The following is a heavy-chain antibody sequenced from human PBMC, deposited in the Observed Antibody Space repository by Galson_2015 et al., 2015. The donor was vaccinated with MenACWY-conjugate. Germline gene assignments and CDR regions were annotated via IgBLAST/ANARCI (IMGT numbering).Heavy chain of an antibody. CDR2: IDNSGGST. CDR1: GFTFNNYA. D-gene: IGHD3-16*01. CDR3: AKGVWGTFDY. J-gene: IGHJ4*02. Sequence: SLRLSCAASGFTFNNYAMNWVRQVPGKGLEWVSVIDNSGGSTSYADSVKGRFTISRDNSKNTLYLQMNSLGAEDTAVYYCAKGVWGTFDYWGQGTLVTVSS. V-gene: IGHV3-23*01.